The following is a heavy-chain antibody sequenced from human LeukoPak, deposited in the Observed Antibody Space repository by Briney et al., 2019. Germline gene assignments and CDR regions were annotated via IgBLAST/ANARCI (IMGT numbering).Heavy chain of an antibody. D-gene: IGHD6-13*01. CDR3: ARPNPRSRKSPLRNDAFDI. CDR2: ISAYNGNT. V-gene: IGHV1-18*01. CDR1: GYTFTSYG. J-gene: IGHJ3*02. Sequence: ASVKVSCKASGYTFTSYGISWVRQAPGQGLEWMGWISAYNGNTNYAQKLQGRVTMTTDTSTSTAYMELRSLRSDDTAVYYCARPNPRSRKSPLRNDAFDIWGQGTMVTVSS.